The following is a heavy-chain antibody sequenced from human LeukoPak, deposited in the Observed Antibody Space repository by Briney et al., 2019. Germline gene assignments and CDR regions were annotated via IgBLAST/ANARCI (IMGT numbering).Heavy chain of an antibody. Sequence: SETLPLTCAVYGGSFSGYYWSWIRQPPGKGLEWIGEINHRGSTNYNPSLKSRVTISVDTSKNQFSLKLSSVTAADTAVYYCARGARYFDWLSPWGQGTLVTVSS. V-gene: IGHV4-34*01. CDR1: GGSFSGYY. CDR3: ARGARYFDWLSP. J-gene: IGHJ5*02. CDR2: INHRGST. D-gene: IGHD3-9*01.